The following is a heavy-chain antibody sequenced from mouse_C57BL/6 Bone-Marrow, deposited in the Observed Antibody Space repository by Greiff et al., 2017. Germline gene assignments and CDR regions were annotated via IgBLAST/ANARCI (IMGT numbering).Heavy chain of an antibody. Sequence: QVQLQQSGAELVKPGASVKLSCKASGYTFTSYWMQWVQQRPGQGLEWIGEIDASDSYTNYNQKFKGKATLTVDTSSRTAYMQLSSLTSEDSAVYYCARSGATGPYYFDYWGQGTTLTVSS. D-gene: IGHD4-1*02. J-gene: IGHJ2*01. CDR2: IDASDSYT. CDR3: ARSGATGPYYFDY. CDR1: GYTFTSYW. V-gene: IGHV1-50*01.